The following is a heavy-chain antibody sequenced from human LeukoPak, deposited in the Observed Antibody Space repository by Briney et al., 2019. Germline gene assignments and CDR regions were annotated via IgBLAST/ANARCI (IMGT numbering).Heavy chain of an antibody. Sequence: PSETLSLTCTVSGGSISSYYWSWIRQPAGKGLEWIGRIYTSGSTNYNPSLKSRVTISVDTSKNQFSLKLSSVTAADTAVYYCARGRPLWFGELSPFDYWGQGTLVTVSS. V-gene: IGHV4-4*07. CDR3: ARGRPLWFGELSPFDY. J-gene: IGHJ4*02. CDR2: IYTSGST. D-gene: IGHD3-10*01. CDR1: GGSISSYY.